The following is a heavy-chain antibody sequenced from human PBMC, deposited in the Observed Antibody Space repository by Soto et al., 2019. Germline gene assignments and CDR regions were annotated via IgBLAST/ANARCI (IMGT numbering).Heavy chain of an antibody. CDR1: GYTFSRYG. D-gene: IGHD2-21*01. CDR3: ARDQGFRVVINSNWFDP. CDR2: ISAYNCNT. J-gene: IGHJ5*02. Sequence: ASVKVSCKASGYTFSRYGIMWVRQAPGQGPEWMGWISAYNCNTNSAEKLRGRLTMTTDASTTTAYMELRSLRSDDTAIYYCARDQGFRVVINSNWFDPWGQGTLVTVSS. V-gene: IGHV1-18*01.